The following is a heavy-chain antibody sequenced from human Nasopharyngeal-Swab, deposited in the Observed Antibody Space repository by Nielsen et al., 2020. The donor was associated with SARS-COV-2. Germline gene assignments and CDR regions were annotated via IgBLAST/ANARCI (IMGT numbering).Heavy chain of an antibody. CDR1: GGSFSGYY. Sequence: SATLPLTCAVYGGSFSGYYWSWIRQPPGKGLEWIGEINPSGSTIYNPSLKSRVTISVDTSKNQFSLKLSSVTAADTAVYYCARGPPAGVIDYWGQGTLVTVSS. CDR3: ARGPPAGVIDY. J-gene: IGHJ4*02. CDR2: INPSGST. V-gene: IGHV4-34*01. D-gene: IGHD4-23*01.